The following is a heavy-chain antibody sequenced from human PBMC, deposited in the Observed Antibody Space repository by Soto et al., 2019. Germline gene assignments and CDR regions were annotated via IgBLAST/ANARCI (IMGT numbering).Heavy chain of an antibody. J-gene: IGHJ3*02. Sequence: QLHLVQSGAVVKKPGASVTVSCSASGYPVTAYYMHWVRQAPGRGLEWMGGINPATGAAKYTQTSQGRASMAWATSPSTVFMELSGLTSEDTAVFSCARGGGVGVAGSAAFDMWGQGTLVTVSS. CDR1: GYPVTAYY. CDR2: INPATGAA. D-gene: IGHD3-3*01. V-gene: IGHV1-2*02. CDR3: ARGGGVGVAGSAAFDM.